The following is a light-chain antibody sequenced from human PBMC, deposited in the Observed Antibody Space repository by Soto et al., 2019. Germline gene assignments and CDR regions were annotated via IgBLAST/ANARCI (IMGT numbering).Light chain of an antibody. CDR3: QQYGDSHPIT. V-gene: IGKV3-20*01. Sequence: PGERATLSCRTSQCVSRGYLAWYQQKAGQAPRLLIYGVSSRATGVSHRFSGSGSGTDFTLTISGLEHEDVAVHYCQQYGDSHPITFGQGTRLEIK. CDR2: GVS. J-gene: IGKJ5*01. CDR1: QCVSRGY.